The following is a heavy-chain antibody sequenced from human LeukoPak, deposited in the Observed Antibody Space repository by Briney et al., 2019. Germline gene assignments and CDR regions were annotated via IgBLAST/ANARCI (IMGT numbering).Heavy chain of an antibody. J-gene: IGHJ4*02. D-gene: IGHD4-17*01. CDR3: ARGPTLTTDY. CDR2: IYYTGST. Sequence: SETLSLTCTVSGGSVSSGSYHWSWIRQPPGKGLEWIGDIYYTGSTNYNPSLKSQVTMSVDTSKNQFSLRLSSVTAADTAVYYCARGPTLTTDYWGQGTLVTVSS. V-gene: IGHV4-61*01. CDR1: GGSVSSGSYH.